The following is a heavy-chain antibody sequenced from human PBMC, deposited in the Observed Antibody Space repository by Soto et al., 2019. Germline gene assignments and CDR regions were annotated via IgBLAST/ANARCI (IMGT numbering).Heavy chain of an antibody. D-gene: IGHD6-19*01. Sequence: SETLSLTCTVSGGSISSYYWSWIRQPPGKGLEWIGYIYYSGSTNYNPSLKSRVTISVDTSKNQFSLKLSSVTAADTAVYYCARDPTSSGWYNWFDPWGQGTLVTVSS. CDR1: GGSISSYY. J-gene: IGHJ5*02. CDR3: ARDPTSSGWYNWFDP. V-gene: IGHV4-59*01. CDR2: IYYSGST.